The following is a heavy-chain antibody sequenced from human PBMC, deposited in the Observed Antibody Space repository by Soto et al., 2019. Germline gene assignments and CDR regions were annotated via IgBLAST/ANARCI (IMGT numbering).Heavy chain of an antibody. CDR2: IIPIFGTA. J-gene: IGHJ3*02. V-gene: IGHV1-69*12. CDR3: ARDYSGSYQHDAFDI. Sequence: QVQLVQSGAEVKKPGSSVKVSCKASGGTFSSYAISWVRQAPGQGLEWMGGIIPIFGTANYAQKFQGRVTIXADXSXITAYMELSSLRSEDTAVYYCARDYSGSYQHDAFDIWGQGTMVTVSS. CDR1: GGTFSSYA. D-gene: IGHD1-26*01.